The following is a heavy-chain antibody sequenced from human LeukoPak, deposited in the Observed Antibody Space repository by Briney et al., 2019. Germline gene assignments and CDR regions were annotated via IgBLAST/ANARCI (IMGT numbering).Heavy chain of an antibody. CDR1: GFTLSNHW. J-gene: IGHJ4*02. D-gene: IGHD6-13*01. Sequence: GGSLRLSCAASGFTLSNHWMIWVRQAPGKGLEWVAVISYDGSNKYYADSVKGRFTISRDNSKNTLYLQMNSLRAEDTAVYYCARDKEPGYSSRTGYFDYWGQGTLVTVSS. V-gene: IGHV3-30-3*01. CDR3: ARDKEPGYSSRTGYFDY. CDR2: ISYDGSNK.